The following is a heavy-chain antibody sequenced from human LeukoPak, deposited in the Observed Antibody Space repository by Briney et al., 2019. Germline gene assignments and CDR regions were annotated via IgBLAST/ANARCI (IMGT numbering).Heavy chain of an antibody. CDR2: IYYSGST. D-gene: IGHD6-13*01. V-gene: IGHV4-39*01. Sequence: PSVTLSLTCTVSGGSISSSSYYWGWIRQPPGKGLEWIGSIYYSGSTYYNPSLKSRVTISVDTSKNQFSLKLSSLTAADTAVYYCARHRAAAGERSFDYWGQGTLVTVSS. J-gene: IGHJ4*02. CDR1: GGSISSSSYY. CDR3: ARHRAAAGERSFDY.